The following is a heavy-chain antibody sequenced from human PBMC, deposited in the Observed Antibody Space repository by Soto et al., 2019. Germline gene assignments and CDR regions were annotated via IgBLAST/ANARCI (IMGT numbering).Heavy chain of an antibody. J-gene: IGHJ6*01. Sequence: EVQLVESGGGLVQPGGSLRLSCAASGFIFSGYEMNWVRQAPGKGLEWMSYISSGGSTIYYAGSVKGRFTISRDNAKNAPLPLAISRTSVYTSAHSCESNSECTAGRGCLDKDGCYGMD. V-gene: IGHV3-48*03. D-gene: IGHD6-19*01. CDR3: ESNSECTAGRGCLDKDGCYGMD. CDR2: ISSGGSTI. CDR1: GFIFSGYE.